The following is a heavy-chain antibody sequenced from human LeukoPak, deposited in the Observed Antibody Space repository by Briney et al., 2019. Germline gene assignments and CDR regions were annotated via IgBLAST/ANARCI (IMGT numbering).Heavy chain of an antibody. CDR2: ISRRGSTM. Sequence: RGGSVRLSCASSGFSLSSYEMSWARPAPGAGVEWVSYISRRGSTMYHADSVKGRLTISRDHAKNSLSLQMNSLRAEDTAVYYCARSPAGATYYLDVWGKGTTVTISS. CDR3: ARSPAGATYYLDV. J-gene: IGHJ6*03. D-gene: IGHD1-14*01. V-gene: IGHV3-48*03. CDR1: GFSLSSYE.